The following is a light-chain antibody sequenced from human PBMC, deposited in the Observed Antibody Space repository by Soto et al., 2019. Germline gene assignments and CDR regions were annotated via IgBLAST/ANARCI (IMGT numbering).Light chain of an antibody. CDR2: GAS. CDR1: QTVRNNY. J-gene: IGKJ4*01. CDR3: QQFSSYPLT. Sequence: IVMTQSPATLSVSPGERATLSCRASQTVRNNYLAWYQQKPGQAPRLLIYGASSRATGIPDRFSGGGSGTDYTLTISRLEPEDFAVYYCQQFSSYPLTFGGGTKVDIK. V-gene: IGKV3-20*01.